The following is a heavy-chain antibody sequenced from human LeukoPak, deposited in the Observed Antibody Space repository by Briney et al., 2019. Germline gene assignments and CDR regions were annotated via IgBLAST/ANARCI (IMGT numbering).Heavy chain of an antibody. V-gene: IGHV3-21*01. J-gene: IGHJ3*02. Sequence: AGGSLRLSCAASGFTFSSYSMNWVRQALGKGLEWVSSISSSSSYIYYADSVKGRFTISRDNAKNSLYLQMNSLRAEDTAVYYCAREFIRSTDALDIWGQGTMVTVSS. CDR1: GFTFSSYS. CDR3: AREFIRSTDALDI. CDR2: ISSSSSYI. D-gene: IGHD3-10*01.